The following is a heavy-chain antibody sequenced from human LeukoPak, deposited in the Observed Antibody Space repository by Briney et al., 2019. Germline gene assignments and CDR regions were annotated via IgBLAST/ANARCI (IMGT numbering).Heavy chain of an antibody. Sequence: SETLSLTCTVSGGSISSYYWSWIRQPPGKGLEWIGHIYGSGSTNYNPSLKSRVTLSVDTSKNQFSLKLSSVTAADPAVYYCAREGTSGTHLNWFDPWGQGTLVTVSS. J-gene: IGHJ5*02. CDR3: AREGTSGTHLNWFDP. CDR1: GGSISSYY. D-gene: IGHD1-1*01. CDR2: IYGSGST. V-gene: IGHV4-59*01.